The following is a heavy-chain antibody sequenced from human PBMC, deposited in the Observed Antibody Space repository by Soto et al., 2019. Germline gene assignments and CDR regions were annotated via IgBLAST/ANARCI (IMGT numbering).Heavy chain of an antibody. V-gene: IGHV2-70*11. CDR1: GFSLSTSGMC. CDR2: IDWDDDK. Sequence: SGPTLVNPTQTLTLTCTFSGFSLSTSGMCVSWIRQPPGKALEWLARIDWDDDKYYSTSLKTRLTISKDTSKNQVVLTMTNMDPVDTATYYCARIREYSGSGYMDVWGKGTTATVSS. CDR3: ARIREYSGSGYMDV. D-gene: IGHD5-12*01. J-gene: IGHJ6*03.